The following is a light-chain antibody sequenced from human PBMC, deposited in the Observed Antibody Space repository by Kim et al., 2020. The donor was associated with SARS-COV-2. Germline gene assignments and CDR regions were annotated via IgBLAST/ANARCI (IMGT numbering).Light chain of an antibody. Sequence: GQKVSISCSGSSSNIGNNEISWYQQFPGAAPRLLIYDNNKRPSGISDRFSGSKSGSSGTLDIAGLETGDEADYYCGTWDNSLNAWVFGGGTQLTVL. V-gene: IGLV1-51*01. CDR2: DNN. CDR3: GTWDNSLNAWV. CDR1: SSNIGNNE. J-gene: IGLJ3*02.